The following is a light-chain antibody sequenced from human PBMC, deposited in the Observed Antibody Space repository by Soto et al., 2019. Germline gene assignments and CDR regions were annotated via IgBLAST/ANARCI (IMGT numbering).Light chain of an antibody. J-gene: IGKJ1*01. CDR1: QSISSW. Sequence: DIQMTQSPSTLSASVGDRVTITCRASQSISSWLAWYQQKPGKAPKLLIYKASNLERGVPSRFSGSGSGTEFTLTISSLQPDDFATYYCQQYDSYPAFGQGTKVDIK. CDR3: QQYDSYPA. CDR2: KAS. V-gene: IGKV1-5*03.